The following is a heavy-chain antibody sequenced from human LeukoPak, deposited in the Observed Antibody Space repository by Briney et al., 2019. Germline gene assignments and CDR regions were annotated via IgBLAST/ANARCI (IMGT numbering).Heavy chain of an antibody. D-gene: IGHD3-22*01. Sequence: ASVKVSCKASGYTFTSYDINWVRQATGQGLEWMGWINPNSGGTNYAQKFQGRVTMTRDTSISTAYMELSRLRSDDTAVYYCARDPGYYDSSGYPPLYGMDVWGQGTTVTVSS. CDR1: GYTFTSYD. V-gene: IGHV1-2*02. J-gene: IGHJ6*02. CDR3: ARDPGYYDSSGYPPLYGMDV. CDR2: INPNSGGT.